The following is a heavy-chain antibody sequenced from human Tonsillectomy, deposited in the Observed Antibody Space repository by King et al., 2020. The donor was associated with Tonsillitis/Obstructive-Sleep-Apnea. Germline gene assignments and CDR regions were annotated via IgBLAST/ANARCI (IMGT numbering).Heavy chain of an antibody. CDR3: ARTVYSGTYYHYYYYYMDV. V-gene: IGHV4-59*08. D-gene: IGHD1-26*01. J-gene: IGHJ6*03. CDR2: IYYSGST. Sequence: LPESGPGLVKPSETLSLTCTVSGASISSYYWTWIRQPPGKGLEWIGYIYYSGSTNYNPSLKSRLTMSVDTSENQFSLRLSSVTAADTAVYYCARTVYSGTYYHYYYYYMDVWGKGTTVTVSS. CDR1: GASISSYY.